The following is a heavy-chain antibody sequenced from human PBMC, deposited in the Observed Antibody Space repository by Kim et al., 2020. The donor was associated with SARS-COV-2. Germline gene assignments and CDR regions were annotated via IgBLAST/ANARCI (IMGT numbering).Heavy chain of an antibody. Sequence: GGSLRLSCAASGFTFSSYWMSWVRQAPGKGLEWVANIKQDGSEKYYVDSVKGRFTISRDNAKNSLYLQMNSLRAEDTAVYYCAREIRAQTLLWFGELPYYFDYWGQGTLVTVSS. V-gene: IGHV3-7*01. J-gene: IGHJ4*02. CDR1: GFTFSSYW. D-gene: IGHD3-10*01. CDR3: AREIRAQTLLWFGELPYYFDY. CDR2: IKQDGSEK.